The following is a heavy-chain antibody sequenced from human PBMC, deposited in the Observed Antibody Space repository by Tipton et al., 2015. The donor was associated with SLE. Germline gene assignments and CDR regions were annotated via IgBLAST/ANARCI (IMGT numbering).Heavy chain of an antibody. CDR1: GGSISGYY. CDR2: IFPSGST. D-gene: IGHD1-26*01. J-gene: IGHJ4*02. Sequence: TLSLTCTVSGGSISGYYWTWIRQPPGKGLEWIGYIFPSGSTNYNPSLKSRVNISVDTSKNQFSLRLSSVTAADTAVYYCARGGGSYYDYWGQGRLVTVSS. V-gene: IGHV4-4*08. CDR3: ARGGGSYYDY.